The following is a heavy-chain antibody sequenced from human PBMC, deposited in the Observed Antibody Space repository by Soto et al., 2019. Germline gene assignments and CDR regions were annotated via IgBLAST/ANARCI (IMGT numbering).Heavy chain of an antibody. D-gene: IGHD2-2*02. J-gene: IGHJ5*02. Sequence: SETLSLTCSVSGASISNHYWSWMRQSPGKGLEWIGLMSNTGIPTYNPSLQGRVNISPDTSNNRISLRLSPVTAADTAVYYCARESGFCGPRCYRNNWFDPWGQGILVTVSS. CDR3: ARESGFCGPRCYRNNWFDP. CDR2: MSNTGIP. V-gene: IGHV4-59*11. CDR1: GASISNHY.